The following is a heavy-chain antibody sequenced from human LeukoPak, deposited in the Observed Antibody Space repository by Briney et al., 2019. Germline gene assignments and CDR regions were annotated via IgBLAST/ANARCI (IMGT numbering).Heavy chain of an antibody. J-gene: IGHJ4*02. CDR3: ARVGGRYSPLGY. V-gene: IGHV3-7*01. CDR1: GFTFSSYW. D-gene: IGHD3-16*02. Sequence: GGSLRLSCAASGFTFSSYWMSWVRQAPGKGLEWVANIKQDGSEKYYVDSVKGRFIISRDNAKNSLYLQMISLRAEDMAVYYCARVGGRYSPLGYWGQGTLVTVSS. CDR2: IKQDGSEK.